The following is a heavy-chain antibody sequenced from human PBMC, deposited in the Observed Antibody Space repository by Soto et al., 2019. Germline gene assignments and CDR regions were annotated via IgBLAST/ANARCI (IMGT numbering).Heavy chain of an antibody. CDR1: GGSISSGDYY. V-gene: IGHV4-30-4*01. D-gene: IGHD1-7*01. CDR3: ARDGEETGTMRDNWLDP. CDR2: IYYSGST. J-gene: IGHJ5*02. Sequence: SETLSLTCTVSGGSISSGDYYWGWIRQPPGKGLEWIGYIYYSGSTYYNPSLKSRVTISVDTSKNQFSLKLSSVTAADTAVYYCARDGEETGTMRDNWLDPWGQGTLVTVSS.